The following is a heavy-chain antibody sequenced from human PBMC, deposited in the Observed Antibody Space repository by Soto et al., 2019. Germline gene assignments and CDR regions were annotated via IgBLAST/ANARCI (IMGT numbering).Heavy chain of an antibody. CDR2: IGTAGDT. CDR1: GFTFSSYD. Sequence: GGSLRLSCAASGFTFSSYDMHWVRQATGKGLEWVSAIGTAGDTYYPGSVKGRFTISRENAKNSLYLQMNSLRAGDMAVYYCARGGVGDDYSNYGWFDPWGQGTLVTVSS. J-gene: IGHJ5*02. CDR3: ARGGVGDDYSNYGWFDP. D-gene: IGHD4-4*01. V-gene: IGHV3-13*01.